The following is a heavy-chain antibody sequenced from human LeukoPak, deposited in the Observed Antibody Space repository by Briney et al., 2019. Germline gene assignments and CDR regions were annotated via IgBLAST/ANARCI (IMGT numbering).Heavy chain of an antibody. J-gene: IGHJ4*02. CDR1: GFTFSSYG. CDR3: ARGLGQVAATPGDFDY. D-gene: IGHD2-15*01. V-gene: IGHV3-23*01. CDR2: ISGSGGST. Sequence: PGGSLRLSCAASGFTFSSYGMSWVRQAPGKGLEWVSAISGSGGSTYYADSVKGRFTISRDNSKNTLYLQMNSLRAEDTAVYYCARGLGQVAATPGDFDYWGQGTLVTVSS.